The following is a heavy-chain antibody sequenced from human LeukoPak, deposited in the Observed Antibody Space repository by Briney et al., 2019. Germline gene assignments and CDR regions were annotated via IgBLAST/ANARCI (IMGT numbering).Heavy chain of an antibody. D-gene: IGHD5-24*01. V-gene: IGHV5-51*01. J-gene: IGHJ6*03. CDR2: IYPGDSDT. Sequence: PGESLKISCKISGYRLTNNWIGWVRQVPGKGLEWMGLIYPGDSDTRYSPSFQGQVTISADKSISTAYLQWSSLKASDTAMYYCARHLATIGWFGEYYYYMDVWGKGTTVTISS. CDR1: GYRLTNNW. CDR3: ARHLATIGWFGEYYYYMDV.